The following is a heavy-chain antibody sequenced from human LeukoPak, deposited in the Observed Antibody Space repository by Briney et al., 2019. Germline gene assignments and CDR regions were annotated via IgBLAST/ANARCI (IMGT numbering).Heavy chain of an antibody. CDR1: GFTFSSYA. CDR2: ISGSTGST. V-gene: IGHV3-23*01. J-gene: IGHJ4*02. CDR3: AKGRWELQGGFDY. D-gene: IGHD1-26*01. Sequence: GGSLRLSCAVSGFTFSSYAMSWVRQAPGKGLEWVSHISGSTGSTYYADSVKGRFTVSRDNSRNTLYLQMNSLRGEDTAVYYCAKGRWELQGGFDYWGQGTLVTVSS.